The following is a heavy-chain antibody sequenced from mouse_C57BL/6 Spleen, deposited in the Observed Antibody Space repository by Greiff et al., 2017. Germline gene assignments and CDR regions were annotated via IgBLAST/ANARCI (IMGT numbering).Heavy chain of an antibody. V-gene: IGHV5-17*01. J-gene: IGHJ3*01. CDR3: AREGLLRAWCAY. CDR1: GFTFSDYG. Sequence: EVMLVESGGGLVKPGGSLKLSCAASGFTFSDYGMHWVRQAPEKGLAWVAYLSSGSSTIYSADTVKGRFTISRDNAKNTLFLQMTSLRSEDTAMYYCAREGLLRAWCAYWGQGTLVTVSA. D-gene: IGHD1-1*01. CDR2: LSSGSSTI.